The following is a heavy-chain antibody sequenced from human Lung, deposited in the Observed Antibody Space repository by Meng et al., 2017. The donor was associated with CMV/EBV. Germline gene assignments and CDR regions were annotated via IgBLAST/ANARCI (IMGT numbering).Heavy chain of an antibody. CDR1: GFTFDTYG. CDR2: IRHDGSNK. D-gene: IGHD3-16*01. J-gene: IGHJ4*02. Sequence: SCAASGFTFDTYGMHWVRQAPSKRLEWVAFIRHDGSNKFYGDSVKCRFTISRDNSKNTLYLQMNSLRAEETAMYYCAKDQLLFGGPNAYFDDWGQGTLVTVSS. CDR3: AKDQLLFGGPNAYFDD. V-gene: IGHV3-30*02.